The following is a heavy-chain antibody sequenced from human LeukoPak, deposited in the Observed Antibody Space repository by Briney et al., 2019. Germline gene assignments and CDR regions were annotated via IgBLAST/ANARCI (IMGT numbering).Heavy chain of an antibody. V-gene: IGHV3-23*01. CDR1: GFTFSSYA. CDR3: AKRLAHYDSSGYFDY. D-gene: IGHD3-22*01. J-gene: IGHJ4*02. CDR2: ISGSGGST. Sequence: GGSLRLSCAASGFTFSSYAMSWVRQAPGKGLEWVSAISGSGGSTYYADSVKGRFTISRDNSKNTLYLQMHSLRAEDTAVYYCAKRLAHYDSSGYFDYWGQGTLVTVSS.